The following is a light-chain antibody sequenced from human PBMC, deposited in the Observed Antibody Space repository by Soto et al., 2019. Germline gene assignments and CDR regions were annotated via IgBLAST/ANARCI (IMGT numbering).Light chain of an antibody. Sequence: DIQLTQSPSFLSASVGDRVTITCRASQGISSYLAWYQQKPGKAPKLLIYAASTLQSGVPSRFSGSGSGTEFTLTTSSLQPEDFATYYCQQLNSYPRVTFGPGTKVDIK. CDR3: QQLNSYPRVT. J-gene: IGKJ3*01. CDR2: AAS. V-gene: IGKV1-9*01. CDR1: QGISSY.